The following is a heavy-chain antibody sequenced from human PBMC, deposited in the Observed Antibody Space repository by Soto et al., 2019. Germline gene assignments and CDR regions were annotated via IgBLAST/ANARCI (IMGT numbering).Heavy chain of an antibody. Sequence: QVQLVESGGGVVQPGRSLRLSCAASGFAFSDYGMHWVRQSPGKGLEWVAVISYEGTNKYYADSVKGRLTISRDNSKNPQYLQMNSPRPEDTAVYYCAKEGGLGSGTGWFCPWGQGTLVTVSS. D-gene: IGHD6-19*01. J-gene: IGHJ5*02. CDR3: AKEGGLGSGTGWFCP. CDR1: GFAFSDYG. V-gene: IGHV3-30*18. CDR2: ISYEGTNK.